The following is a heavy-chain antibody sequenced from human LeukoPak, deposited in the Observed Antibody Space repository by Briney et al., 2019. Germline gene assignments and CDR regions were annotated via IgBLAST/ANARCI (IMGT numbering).Heavy chain of an antibody. Sequence: GASVKVSCKASGYTFTGYYMHWVRQAPGQGLEWMGWINPNSGGTNYAQKFQGRVTMTRDTSISTAYMELSRLRSDDTAVYYCARAEKGGSWHLGAGYYYYMDVWGKGTTVTVSS. J-gene: IGHJ6*03. CDR2: INPNSGGT. CDR1: GYTFTGYY. V-gene: IGHV1-2*02. CDR3: ARAEKGGSWHLGAGYYYYMDV. D-gene: IGHD2-15*01.